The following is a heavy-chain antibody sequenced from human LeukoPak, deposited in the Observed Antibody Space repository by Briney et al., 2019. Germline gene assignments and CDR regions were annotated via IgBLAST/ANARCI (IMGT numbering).Heavy chain of an antibody. J-gene: IGHJ4*02. V-gene: IGHV4-39*07. CDR3: ARDPYYYDSSGYYYVGGDY. Sequence: SETLSLTCTASGGSISSSSYYWGWIRQPPGKGLEWIGSIYYSGSTYYNPSLKSRVAISVDTSKNQFSLKLSSVTAADTAVYYCARDPYYYDSSGYYYVGGDYWGQGTLVTVSS. D-gene: IGHD3-22*01. CDR1: GGSISSSSYY. CDR2: IYYSGST.